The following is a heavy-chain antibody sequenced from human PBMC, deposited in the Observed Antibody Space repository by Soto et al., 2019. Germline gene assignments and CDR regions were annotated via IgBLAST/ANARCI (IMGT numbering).Heavy chain of an antibody. D-gene: IGHD2-2*01. CDR2: ISSSSSYI. J-gene: IGHJ3*02. V-gene: IGHV3-21*01. Sequence: GGSLRLSCAASGFTFSSYSMNWVRQAPGKGLEWVSSISSSSSYIYYADSVKGRFTISRDNAKNSLYLQMNSLRAEDTAVYYCASQDCSSTSCKRAFDIWGQGTMVTVSS. CDR3: ASQDCSSTSCKRAFDI. CDR1: GFTFSSYS.